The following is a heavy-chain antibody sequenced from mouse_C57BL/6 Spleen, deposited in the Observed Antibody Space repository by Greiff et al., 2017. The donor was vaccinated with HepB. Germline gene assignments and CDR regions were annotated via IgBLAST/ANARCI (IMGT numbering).Heavy chain of an antibody. D-gene: IGHD1-1*01. CDR1: GYTFTDDY. CDR3: ARDTTVVARGGYFDV. V-gene: IGHV1-26*01. J-gene: IGHJ1*03. Sequence: EVQLQQSGPELVKPGALVKISCKASGYTFTDDYMCWVKRSHGKSLEWIGDINPNNGGTSYNQKFKGKVTLTVDKSSSTGYMEFRSLTSEDAAVYYCARDTTVVARGGYFDVWGTGTTVTVSS. CDR2: INPNNGGT.